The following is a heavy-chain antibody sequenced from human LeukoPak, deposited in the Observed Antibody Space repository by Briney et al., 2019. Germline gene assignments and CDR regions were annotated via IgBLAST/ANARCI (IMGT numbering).Heavy chain of an antibody. J-gene: IGHJ4*02. D-gene: IGHD1-14*01. CDR1: GGSISSYY. Sequence: SETLSLTCTVSGGSISSYYWSWIRQPPGKGLEWIGYIYYTGSTNYNPSLKSRVTISVDTSTSQFSPKLSSVTAADTAVYYCARHSPNRDFDSWGQGTLVTVSS. V-gene: IGHV4-59*08. CDR3: ARHSPNRDFDS. CDR2: IYYTGST.